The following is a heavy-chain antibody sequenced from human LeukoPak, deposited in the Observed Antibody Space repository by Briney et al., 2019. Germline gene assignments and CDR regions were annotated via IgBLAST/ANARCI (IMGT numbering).Heavy chain of an antibody. V-gene: IGHV1-18*04. CDR3: ARHSGSGWRALGY. D-gene: IGHD6-19*01. Sequence: ASVKVSCKASGYTFSNCGISWVRQAPGLGLEWMGWTSYNGNTNYAQKFQDRVTMTTDTSTTTAYMELRSLESDDTAVYYCARHSGSGWRALGYWGQGTLVTVSS. J-gene: IGHJ4*02. CDR1: GYTFSNCG. CDR2: TSYNGNT.